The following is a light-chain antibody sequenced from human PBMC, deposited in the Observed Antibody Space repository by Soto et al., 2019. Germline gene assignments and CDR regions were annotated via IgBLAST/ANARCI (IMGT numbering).Light chain of an antibody. CDR3: SSYTSSSTLYV. Sequence: QSALTQPASVSGSPGQSITISCTGTSSDVGGYNYVSWYQQHPGKAPKLMIYDVSNRPSGVSNRFSGSKSGNTASLTISGLQAEDEAEYHCSSYTSSSTLYVFGTGTQLTVL. CDR1: SSDVGGYNY. CDR2: DVS. J-gene: IGLJ1*01. V-gene: IGLV2-14*01.